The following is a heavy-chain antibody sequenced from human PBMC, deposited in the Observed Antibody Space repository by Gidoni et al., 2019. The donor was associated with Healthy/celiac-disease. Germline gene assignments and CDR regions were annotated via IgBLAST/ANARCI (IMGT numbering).Heavy chain of an antibody. CDR1: GFPLPAYY. CDR3: AREGGQQWLVLGYFDY. D-gene: IGHD6-19*01. Sequence: HVQLVPSGAEVPKPGASAKVSCQASGFPLPAYYMRWVRQAPGQGLEWMGWINPNSGGTNYEQKVEGRVSMTRDTSISTAYMELSRLGSDDTAVYYCAREGGQQWLVLGYFDYWGQGTLVTVSS. V-gene: IGHV1-2*02. J-gene: IGHJ4*02. CDR2: INPNSGGT.